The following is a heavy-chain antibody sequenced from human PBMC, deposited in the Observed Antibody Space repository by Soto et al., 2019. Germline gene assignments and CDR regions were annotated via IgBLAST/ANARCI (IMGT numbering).Heavy chain of an antibody. Sequence: GGSLRLSCAASGFTFSSYRMSWVRQAPGKGLEWVANIKQDGSEKYYVDSVKGRFTISRDNAKNSLYLQMNSLRAEDTAVYYCARARITMIVVVEDAFDIWGQGTMVTVSS. CDR3: ARARITMIVVVEDAFDI. J-gene: IGHJ3*02. CDR1: GFTFSSYR. D-gene: IGHD3-22*01. V-gene: IGHV3-7*01. CDR2: IKQDGSEK.